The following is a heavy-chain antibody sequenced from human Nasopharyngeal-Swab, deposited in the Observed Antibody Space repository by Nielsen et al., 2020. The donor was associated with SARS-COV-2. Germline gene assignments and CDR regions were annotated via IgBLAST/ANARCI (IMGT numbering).Heavy chain of an antibody. CDR1: GGSISSSNW. CDR3: ARGWIAVAGTLLWFDP. V-gene: IGHV4-4*02. J-gene: IGHJ5*02. CDR2: IYHSGST. Sequence: SETLSLTCAVSGGSISSSNWWSWVRQPPGKGLEWIGEIYHSGSTNYNPSLKSRVTISVDTSKNQFSLKLSSVTAADTAVYYCARGWIAVAGTLLWFDPWGQGTLVTVSS. D-gene: IGHD6-19*01.